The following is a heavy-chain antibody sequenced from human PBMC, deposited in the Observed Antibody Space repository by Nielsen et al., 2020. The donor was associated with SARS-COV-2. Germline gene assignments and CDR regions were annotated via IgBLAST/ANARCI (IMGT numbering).Heavy chain of an antibody. CDR1: GYTFTSYG. Sequence: ASVKVSCKASGYTFTSYGISWVRQAPGQGLEWMGWISAYNGNTNYAQKLQGRVTMTRSTSTSTAYLELSSLRSEDTAVYYCARGGSSLGANLEDPWGQGTLVIVSS. D-gene: IGHD3-16*01. J-gene: IGHJ5*02. CDR2: ISAYNGNT. CDR3: ARGGSSLGANLEDP. V-gene: IGHV1-18*01.